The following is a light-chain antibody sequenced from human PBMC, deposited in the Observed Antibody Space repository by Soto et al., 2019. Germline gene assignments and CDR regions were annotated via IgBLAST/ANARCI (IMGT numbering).Light chain of an antibody. CDR1: SSDVGCYNY. J-gene: IGLJ2*01. Sequence: QSVLTQPPSASGSPGQSVTISCTGTSSDVGCYNYVSWYQQYPGKAPKLMIYEVLKRPSGVPDRFSGSRSGNTASLTVSGLQAEDEADYYCSSKAGRNFVVFGGGTKLTVL. V-gene: IGLV2-8*01. CDR2: EVL. CDR3: SSKAGRNFVV.